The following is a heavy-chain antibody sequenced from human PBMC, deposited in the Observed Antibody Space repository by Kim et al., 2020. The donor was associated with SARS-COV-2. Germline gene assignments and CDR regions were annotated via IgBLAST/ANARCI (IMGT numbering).Heavy chain of an antibody. CDR1: GFTFSDYY. CDR3: ARDGIKGSYCSSTSCYGRGYYYYGMDV. Sequence: GGSLRLSCAASGFTFSDYYMSWIRQAPGKGLEWVSYISSSGSTIYYADSVKGRFTISRDNTKNSLYLQMNSLRAEDTAVYYCARDGIKGSYCSSTSCYGRGYYYYGMDVWGQGTTVTVSS. V-gene: IGHV3-11*01. J-gene: IGHJ6*02. CDR2: ISSSGSTI. D-gene: IGHD2-2*01.